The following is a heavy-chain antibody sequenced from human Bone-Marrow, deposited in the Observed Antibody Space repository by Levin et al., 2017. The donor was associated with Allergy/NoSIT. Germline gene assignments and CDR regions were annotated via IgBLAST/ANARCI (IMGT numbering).Heavy chain of an antibody. J-gene: IGHJ6*02. V-gene: IGHV3-13*01. CDR1: GFTFSDYD. Sequence: GASVKVSCAASGFTFSDYDFHWVRQARGKGLEWISGIGTAGDTYYSGSVKGRFTISRENAQNSVYLQLNTLRAGDTAVYFCVKGAPDYYYYGLDVWGQGTTVTVSS. CDR3: VKGAPDYYYYGLDV. CDR2: IGTAGDT.